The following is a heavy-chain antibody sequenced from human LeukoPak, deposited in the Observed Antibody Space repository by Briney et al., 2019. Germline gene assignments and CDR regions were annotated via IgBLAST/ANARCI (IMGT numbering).Heavy chain of an antibody. CDR2: IWYDGSNK. CDR3: ARSFMTTVARVVDY. CDR1: GFTFSSYG. D-gene: IGHD4-23*01. Sequence: GGSLRLSCAASGFTFSSYGMHWVRQAPGKGLEWVAVIWYDGSNKYYADSVKGRFTISRDNSKNTLYLQMNSLRAEDTAVYYCARSFMTTVARVVDYWGQGTLVTVSS. V-gene: IGHV3-33*01. J-gene: IGHJ4*02.